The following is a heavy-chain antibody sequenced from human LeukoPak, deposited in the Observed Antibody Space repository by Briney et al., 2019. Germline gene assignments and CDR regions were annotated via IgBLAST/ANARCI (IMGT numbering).Heavy chain of an antibody. V-gene: IGHV4-30-2*01. J-gene: IGHJ6*02. CDR1: GGSFSSGGFS. CDR3: GRETLGYCSGTTCSLGMDV. Sequence: SETLSLTCAVSGGSFSSGGFSWSWIRQPPGEGLEWIGYMFHNGSTHYSPSLQRRVTISVDRFKNQFSLRLRSVTAADTAVYYCGRETLGYCSGTTCSLGMDVWGQGTTVTVSS. CDR2: MFHNGST. D-gene: IGHD2-2*01.